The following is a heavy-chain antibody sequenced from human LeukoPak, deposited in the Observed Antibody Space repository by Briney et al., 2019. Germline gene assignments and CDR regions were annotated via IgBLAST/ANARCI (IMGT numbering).Heavy chain of an antibody. CDR2: IYYSGST. D-gene: IGHD3-16*01. CDR1: GGSISSYY. V-gene: IGHV4-59*01. J-gene: IGHJ4*02. CDR3: AGVDFGLGY. Sequence: SETLSLTCTVSGGSISSYYWSWIRQPPGKGLEWIGYIYYSGSTNYNPSLKSRVTISVDTSKNQFSLKLSSVTAADTAVYYCAGVDFGLGYWGQGTLVTVSS.